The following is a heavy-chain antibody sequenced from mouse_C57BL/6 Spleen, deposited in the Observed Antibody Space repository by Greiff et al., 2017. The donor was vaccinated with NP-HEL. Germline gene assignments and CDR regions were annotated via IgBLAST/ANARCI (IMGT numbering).Heavy chain of an antibody. V-gene: IGHV1-69*01. Sequence: QVQLQQSGAELVMPGASVKLSCKASGYTFTSYWMHWVKQRPGPGLEWIGEIDPSASYTNYNQKFKGKSTLTVDKSSSTAYMQLSSLTSEDSAVYYCARSDYGILYYFDYWGQGTTLTVSS. J-gene: IGHJ2*01. D-gene: IGHD2-1*01. CDR2: IDPSASYT. CDR1: GYTFTSYW. CDR3: ARSDYGILYYFDY.